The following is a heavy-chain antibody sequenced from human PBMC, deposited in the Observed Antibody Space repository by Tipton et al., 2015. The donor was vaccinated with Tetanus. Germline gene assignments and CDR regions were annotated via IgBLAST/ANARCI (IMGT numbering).Heavy chain of an antibody. D-gene: IGHD6-25*01. Sequence: GSLRLSCEVSGFTLSNFRMNWVRQGPGRGLEWVSSISSTSRYINYADSVKGRFTISRDNAKNSLFLEMNSLRADDTAVYYCVSGSALDYWGQGTLITVSS. CDR3: VSGSALDY. CDR1: GFTLSNFR. CDR2: ISSTSRYI. J-gene: IGHJ4*02. V-gene: IGHV3-21*01.